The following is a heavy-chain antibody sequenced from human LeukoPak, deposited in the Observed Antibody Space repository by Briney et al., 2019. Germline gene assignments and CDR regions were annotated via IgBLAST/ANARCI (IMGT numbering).Heavy chain of an antibody. Sequence: PSETLSLTCTVSGGSISSSGYYWGWIRQPPGKGLEWIGSIYYSGSTYYNPSLKSRVTISVDTSKNQFSLKLRSVTAADTAVYYCARNIVVVRPDAFDIWGQGTMVIVSS. V-gene: IGHV4-39*07. CDR1: GGSISSSGYY. CDR3: ARNIVVVRPDAFDI. J-gene: IGHJ3*02. D-gene: IGHD3-22*01. CDR2: IYYSGST.